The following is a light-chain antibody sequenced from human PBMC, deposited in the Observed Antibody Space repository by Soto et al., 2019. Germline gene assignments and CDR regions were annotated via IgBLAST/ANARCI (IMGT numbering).Light chain of an antibody. Sequence: EIVLTQSPGTLSLSPGERATLSCRASQTFSNSFLSWFQQIPGQAPRLLIYGASSRATGIPDRFSGSGSGTDFTLTISSLEPEDFAVYYCEQYGSSPPSITFGQGTRLEIK. CDR3: EQYGSSPPSIT. CDR1: QTFSNSF. CDR2: GAS. J-gene: IGKJ5*01. V-gene: IGKV3-20*01.